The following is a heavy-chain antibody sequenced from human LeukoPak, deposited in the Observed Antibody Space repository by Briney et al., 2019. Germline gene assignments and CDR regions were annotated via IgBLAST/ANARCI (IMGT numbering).Heavy chain of an antibody. D-gene: IGHD5-24*01. V-gene: IGHV3-21*01. Sequence: GGSLRLSFAASGFTFSSYTMNLVRQAPGKGLEWVSSISSSSGYIYYADSVKGRFTISRDNAKNSLYLQMNSLRAEDTAVYYCARDRGDGYKNWGQGTLVTVSS. J-gene: IGHJ4*02. CDR1: GFTFSSYT. CDR3: ARDRGDGYKN. CDR2: ISSSSGYI.